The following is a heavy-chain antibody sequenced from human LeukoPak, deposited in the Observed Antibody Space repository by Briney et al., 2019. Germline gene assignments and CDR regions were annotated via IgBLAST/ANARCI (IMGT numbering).Heavy chain of an antibody. Sequence: ASVKVSCKASGYTFTNYYIHWVRQAPGQGLEWMGIINPSGGSASSAQKFQGRVTMTRDTSPSTVYMELSSLRSEDTAVYYCARDYHGSGSLTTFDYWGQGTLVTVSS. CDR1: GYTFTNYY. CDR2: INPSGGSA. V-gene: IGHV1-46*01. J-gene: IGHJ4*02. CDR3: ARDYHGSGSLTTFDY. D-gene: IGHD3-10*01.